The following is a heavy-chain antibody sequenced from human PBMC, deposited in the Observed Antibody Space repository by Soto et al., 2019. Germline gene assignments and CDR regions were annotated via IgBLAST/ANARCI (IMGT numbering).Heavy chain of an antibody. CDR1: GGSISSSSYY. D-gene: IGHD6-13*01. Sequence: PSETLSLTCTVSGGSISSSSYYWGWKRQPPGKGLEWIGSIYYSGSTYYNPSLKSRVTISVDTSKNQFSLKLSSVTAADTAVYYCARTRRVIAAAGTTRGYFDYWGQGTLVTVSS. V-gene: IGHV4-39*01. CDR3: ARTRRVIAAAGTTRGYFDY. J-gene: IGHJ4*02. CDR2: IYYSGST.